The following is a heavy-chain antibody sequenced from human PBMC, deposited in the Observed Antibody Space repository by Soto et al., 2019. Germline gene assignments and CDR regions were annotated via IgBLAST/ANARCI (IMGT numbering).Heavy chain of an antibody. J-gene: IGHJ6*03. CDR3: AGPRLERRYKIRDYYYMDV. Sequence: ASVKVSCKASGYTFTSYAMHWVRQAPGQRLEWMGWINAGNGNTKYSQKFQGRVTITRDTSASTAYMELSSLRSEDTAVYYCAGPRLERRYKIRDYYYMDVWGKGTTVTVSS. CDR1: GYTFTSYA. CDR2: INAGNGNT. D-gene: IGHD1-1*01. V-gene: IGHV1-3*01.